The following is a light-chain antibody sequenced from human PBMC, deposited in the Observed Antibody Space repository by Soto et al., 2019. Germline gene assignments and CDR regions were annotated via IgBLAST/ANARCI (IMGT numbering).Light chain of an antibody. J-gene: IGKJ5*01. CDR3: QQYGSSIT. CDR2: GAS. V-gene: IGKV3-15*01. Sequence: EIVMTQSPATLSVSPGERATLSCRASQSVSSNLAWYQQKPGQAPRLLISGASTGATGIPARFSGSGSRTDFTLTISRLEPEDFAVYYCQQYGSSITFGQGTRLEIK. CDR1: QSVSSN.